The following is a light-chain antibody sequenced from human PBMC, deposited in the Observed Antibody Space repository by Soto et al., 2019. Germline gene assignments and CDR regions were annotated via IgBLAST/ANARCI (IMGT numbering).Light chain of an antibody. V-gene: IGLV2-23*01. CDR2: EGS. CDR1: SSDVGSYNL. Sequence: QSALTQPASVSGSPGQSITISCTGTSSDVGSYNLVSWYQQHPGKAPKLMIYEGSERPSGVSNRFSGSKSGNTASLTFSGLEAEDESDYYCCSYAGNSVYVFGTGTKLTVL. CDR3: CSYAGNSVYV. J-gene: IGLJ1*01.